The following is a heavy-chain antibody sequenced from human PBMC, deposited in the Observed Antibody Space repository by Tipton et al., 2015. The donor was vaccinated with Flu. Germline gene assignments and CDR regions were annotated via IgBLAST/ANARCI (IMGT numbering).Heavy chain of an antibody. CDR2: ISPYDGNT. J-gene: IGHJ3*02. V-gene: IGHV1-18*04. CDR1: GYSFTNYG. Sequence: QLVQSGAEVKKPGASVKVSCKTSGYSFTNYGISWVRQAPGQGLEWLGWISPYDGNTNYAQNLLGRVTMATDTSTSTAYMELKSLISDDTAVYFCARGWLEDAFGIWGQGTMVTVSS. D-gene: IGHD3-22*01. CDR3: ARGWLEDAFGI.